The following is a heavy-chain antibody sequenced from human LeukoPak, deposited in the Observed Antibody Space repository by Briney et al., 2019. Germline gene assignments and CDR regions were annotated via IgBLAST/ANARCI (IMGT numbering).Heavy chain of an antibody. CDR3: TLIQGWGSGSYYRDF. D-gene: IGHD3-10*01. Sequence: GGSMRLSCAASGFSISNDWMSWVRQAPGKGLEWVARVKSKGAGETTDYAAPVKGRFTISRDDSKNTLYLQMNSLKTEDTAVYYCTLIQGWGSGSYYRDFWGQGTLVTVSS. J-gene: IGHJ4*02. CDR2: VKSKGAGETT. V-gene: IGHV3-15*01. CDR1: GFSISNDW.